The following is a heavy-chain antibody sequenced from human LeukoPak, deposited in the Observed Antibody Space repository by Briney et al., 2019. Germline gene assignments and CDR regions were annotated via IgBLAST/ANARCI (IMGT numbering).Heavy chain of an antibody. CDR2: ISGSGGST. CDR1: GFTFSSYA. J-gene: IGHJ4*02. Sequence: GGSLRLSCAASGFTFSSYAMSWVRQAPGKGLEWVSAISGSGGSTYYADSVKGRFTISRDNSKNTLYLRMNSLRAEDTAVYYCAKARVVITTLIDYWGQGTLVTVSS. D-gene: IGHD3-22*01. V-gene: IGHV3-23*01. CDR3: AKARVVITTLIDY.